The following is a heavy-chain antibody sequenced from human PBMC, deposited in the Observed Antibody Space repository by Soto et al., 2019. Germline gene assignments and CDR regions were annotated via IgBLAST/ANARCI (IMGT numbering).Heavy chain of an antibody. CDR1: GFTVSSNY. V-gene: IGHV3-53*01. CDR3: ARDRVESGYPEYFQH. CDR2: IYSSGST. J-gene: IGHJ1*01. D-gene: IGHD3-22*01. Sequence: EVQLVESGGGLIQPGGSPRLSCAASGFTVSSNYMSWVRQAPGKGLEWVSVIYSSGSTYYADSVKGRFTISRDNSKNTLYLQMNSLRAEDTAVYYCARDRVESGYPEYFQHWGQGTLVTVSS.